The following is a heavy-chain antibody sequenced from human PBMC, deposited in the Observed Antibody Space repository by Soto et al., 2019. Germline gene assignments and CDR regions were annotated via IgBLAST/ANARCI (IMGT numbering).Heavy chain of an antibody. D-gene: IGHD6-13*01. J-gene: IGHJ6*02. V-gene: IGHV4-31*03. CDR2: IYYSGST. CDR1: GGSISSGGYY. CDR3: ARDRIAAAGTGGMDV. Sequence: TLSLTCTVSGGSISSGGYYWSWIRQHPGKGLEWTGYIYYSGSTYYNPSLKSRVTISVDTSKNQFSLKLSSVTAADTAVYYCARDRIAAAGTGGMDVWGQGTTVTVSS.